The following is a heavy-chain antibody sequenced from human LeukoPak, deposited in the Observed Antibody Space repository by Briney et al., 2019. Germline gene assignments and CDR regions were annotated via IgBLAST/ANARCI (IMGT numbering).Heavy chain of an antibody. J-gene: IGHJ4*02. CDR1: GFTFSSYG. V-gene: IGHV3-30*02. Sequence: PGGSLRLSCAASGFTFSSYGMHWVRQAPGKGLEWVAYIQYDGSNVQYADSVRGRFTISRDNSKNILYLQMNSLRAEGTAVYYCAKDRGIISDYWGQGTLVTVSS. CDR3: AKDRGIISDY. CDR2: IQYDGSNV. D-gene: IGHD3-10*01.